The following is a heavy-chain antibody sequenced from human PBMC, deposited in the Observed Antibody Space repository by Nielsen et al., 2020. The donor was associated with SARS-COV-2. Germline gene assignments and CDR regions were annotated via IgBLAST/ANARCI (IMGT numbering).Heavy chain of an antibody. V-gene: IGHV3-30*18. CDR3: AKDVTRRHLWERDHFDY. Sequence: GESLKISCAASGFTFSSYGIHWVRQAPGKGLEWVAGISSDGNRKYYADSVKGRVTISRDNSNNTVYLQMNSLRSEDTAVYYCAKDVTRRHLWERDHFDYWGQGTLVTVSS. CDR2: ISSDGNRK. CDR1: GFTFSSYG. J-gene: IGHJ4*02. D-gene: IGHD3-3*02.